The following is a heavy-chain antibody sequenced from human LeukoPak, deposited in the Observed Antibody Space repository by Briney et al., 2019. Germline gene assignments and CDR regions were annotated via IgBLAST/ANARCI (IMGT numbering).Heavy chain of an antibody. D-gene: IGHD3-9*01. CDR1: GYTFTGYY. Sequence: ASVKVSCKASGYTFTGYYMHWVRQAPGQGLEWMGWINPNSGGTNYAQKFQGRVTMTRDTSISTAYMELSRLRSDDTAVYYCARGNDILTGPFIDYWGQGPLVTVSS. J-gene: IGHJ4*02. V-gene: IGHV1-2*02. CDR2: INPNSGGT. CDR3: ARGNDILTGPFIDY.